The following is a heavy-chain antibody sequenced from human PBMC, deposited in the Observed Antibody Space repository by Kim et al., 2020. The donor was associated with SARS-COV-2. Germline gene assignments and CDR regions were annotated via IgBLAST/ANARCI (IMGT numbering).Heavy chain of an antibody. V-gene: IGHV4-39*01. CDR3: ARRITPPHSGYDY. D-gene: IGHD5-12*01. J-gene: IGHJ4*02. Sequence: YNPSLKSRVTISVDTSKNQFSLKRSSVTAADTAVYYCARRITPPHSGYDYWGQGTLVTVSS.